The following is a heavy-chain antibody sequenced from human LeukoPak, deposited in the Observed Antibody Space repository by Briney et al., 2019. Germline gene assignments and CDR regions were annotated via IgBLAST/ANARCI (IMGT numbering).Heavy chain of an antibody. CDR3: AQEGGSGSFKLDY. D-gene: IGHD3-10*01. J-gene: IGHJ4*02. CDR2: IIPIFGTA. CDR1: GGTFSSYA. Sequence: GASVKVSCTASGGTFSSYAISWVRQAPGQGLEWMGGIIPIFGTANYAQKFQGRVTITADESTSTAYMELSSLRSEDTAVYYCAQEGGSGSFKLDYWGQGTLVTVSS. V-gene: IGHV1-69*13.